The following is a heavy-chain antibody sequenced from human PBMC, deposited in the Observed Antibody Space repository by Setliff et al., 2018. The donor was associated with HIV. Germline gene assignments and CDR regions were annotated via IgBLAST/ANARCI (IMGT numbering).Heavy chain of an antibody. Sequence: TLSLTCAVFGGSFSNYYWSWVRQPPGKGLEFIAEIDHEGTTNYNPSLKSRATISVDTSKNHLSLKLTSMTAADTGVYFCTLTHVGAQTHVGIPMIDNFWGQGTLVTVTS. CDR3: TLTHVGAQTHVGIPMIDNF. CDR2: IDHEGTT. J-gene: IGHJ4*02. D-gene: IGHD3-16*02. CDR1: GGSFSNYY. V-gene: IGHV4-34*01.